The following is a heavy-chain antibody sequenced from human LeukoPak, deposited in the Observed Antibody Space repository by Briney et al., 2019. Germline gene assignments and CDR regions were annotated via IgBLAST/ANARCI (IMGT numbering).Heavy chain of an antibody. V-gene: IGHV1-2*02. Sequence: ASVKVSCKASGYTLTDNHLYWVRQAPGQGLEWMGWIYHNSGVTNFVQNFQVRLTLTTDTSISSAYMELSRLTSDDTTVYYCARELGINAFDVWGQGTLVTVSS. J-gene: IGHJ3*01. CDR2: IYHNSGVT. CDR1: GYTLTDNH. D-gene: IGHD1-26*01. CDR3: ARELGINAFDV.